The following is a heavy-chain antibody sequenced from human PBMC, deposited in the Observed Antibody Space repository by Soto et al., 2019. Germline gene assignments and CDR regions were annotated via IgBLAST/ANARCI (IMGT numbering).Heavy chain of an antibody. CDR3: AKVKGVPAATFDY. CDR1: GFTFSSYA. Sequence: GVSLILYCTASGFTFSSYAMSCVRQAPGKGLEWVSAMSGSGGSTYYADSVKGRFTSSRDNSKNTLYLQMTSLRAEDTAVYYCAKVKGVPAATFDYWGQGTLVTVSS. D-gene: IGHD2-2*01. CDR2: MSGSGGST. J-gene: IGHJ4*02. V-gene: IGHV3-23*01.